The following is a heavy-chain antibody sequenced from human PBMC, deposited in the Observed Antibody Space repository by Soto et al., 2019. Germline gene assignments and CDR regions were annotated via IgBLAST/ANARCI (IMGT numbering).Heavy chain of an antibody. V-gene: IGHV1-18*04. Sequence: QVQLVQSGAEVRKPGASVKVSCKASGYSFTSYGVNWVRQAPGQGLEWMGWISGYNGITDYAQRLQGRVIMTTDTSTSTAYMELRSLRSDDTAVYYCASEGSGYDIRGPYYFDYWGQGTLVTVSS. CDR3: ASEGSGYDIRGPYYFDY. CDR1: GYSFTSYG. D-gene: IGHD5-12*01. J-gene: IGHJ4*02. CDR2: ISGYNGIT.